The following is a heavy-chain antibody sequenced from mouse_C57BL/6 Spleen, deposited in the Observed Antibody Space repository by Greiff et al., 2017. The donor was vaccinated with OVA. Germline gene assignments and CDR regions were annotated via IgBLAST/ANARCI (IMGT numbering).Heavy chain of an antibody. CDR1: GYSITSGYY. D-gene: IGHD1-1*01. J-gene: IGHJ3*01. CDR3: ARDGITTVVPFAY. CDR2: ISYDGSN. V-gene: IGHV3-6*01. Sequence: ESGPGLVKPSQSLSLTCSVTGYSITSGYYWNWIRQFPGNKLEWMGYISYDGSNNYNPSLKNRISITRDTSKNQFFLKLNSVTTEDTATYYCARDGITTVVPFAYWGQGTLVTVSA.